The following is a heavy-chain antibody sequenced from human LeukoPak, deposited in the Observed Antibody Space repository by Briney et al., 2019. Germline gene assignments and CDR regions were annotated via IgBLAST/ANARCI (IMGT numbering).Heavy chain of an antibody. V-gene: IGHV3-30-3*01. Sequence: GGSLRLSCAASGFTFSSYAMHWVRQAPGKGLEWVAVISYDGSNKCYADSVKGRFTISRDNSKNTLYLQMNSLRAEDTAVYYCARIDDFYGMDVWGQGTTVTVSS. CDR2: ISYDGSNK. CDR3: ARIDDFYGMDV. D-gene: IGHD3-3*01. J-gene: IGHJ6*02. CDR1: GFTFSSYA.